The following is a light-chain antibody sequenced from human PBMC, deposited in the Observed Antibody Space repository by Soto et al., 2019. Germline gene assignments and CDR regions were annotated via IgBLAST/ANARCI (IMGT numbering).Light chain of an antibody. CDR1: QGVDSN. Sequence: VLTQSPGTLSVSPGERATLSCRASQGVDSNLAWYQQKPGQAPRVLIYGASTRAPGIPARFSGSGSGTQFTLTINSLQPEDFAIYYCQQYSDWPRTFGQGTKVDI. CDR3: QQYSDWPRT. J-gene: IGKJ1*01. CDR2: GAS. V-gene: IGKV3-15*01.